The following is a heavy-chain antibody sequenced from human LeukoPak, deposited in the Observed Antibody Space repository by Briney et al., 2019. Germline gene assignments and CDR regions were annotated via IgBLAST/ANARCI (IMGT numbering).Heavy chain of an antibody. J-gene: IGHJ4*02. D-gene: IGHD6-19*01. V-gene: IGHV1-2*02. CDR2: LNPNSGGT. CDR3: ARGPSPYSSGWYWVGYFDY. Sequence: GASVKVSCKASGYTFTGYYMHWVRQAPGQGLEWMGWLNPNSGGTNYAQKFQGRVIMTRDTSISTAYMELSRLRSDDTAVYYCARGPSPYSSGWYWVGYFDYWGQGTLVTVSS. CDR1: GYTFTGYY.